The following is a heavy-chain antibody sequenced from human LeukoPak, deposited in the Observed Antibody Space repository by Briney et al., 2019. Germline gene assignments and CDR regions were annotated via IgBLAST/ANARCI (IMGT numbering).Heavy chain of an antibody. J-gene: IGHJ4*02. Sequence: GGSLRLSCAASGFTFSSSWMAWVRQAPGKGLEWVGNIKEDGTAKNYVVSVKGRFTISRENAKNSLYLQMNSLRAEDTAVYYCARVGQLWSYYFDYWGQGTLVTASS. CDR2: IKEDGTAK. CDR3: ARVGQLWSYYFDY. D-gene: IGHD5-18*01. V-gene: IGHV3-7*01. CDR1: GFTFSSSW.